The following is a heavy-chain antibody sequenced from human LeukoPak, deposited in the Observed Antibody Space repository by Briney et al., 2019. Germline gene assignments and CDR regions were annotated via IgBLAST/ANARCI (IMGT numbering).Heavy chain of an antibody. CDR3: ARGWGLYDILTGYYLQDAFDT. D-gene: IGHD3-9*01. V-gene: IGHV4-4*07. CDR2: IYTSGST. CDR1: GVSISSYY. J-gene: IGHJ3*02. Sequence: SETLSLTCTVSGVSISSYYWSWIRQPAGKGLEWIGRIYTSGSTNYNPSLKSRVTMSVDTSKNQFSLKLSSVTPADTAVYYCARGWGLYDILTGYYLQDAFDTWGQGTMVTVSS.